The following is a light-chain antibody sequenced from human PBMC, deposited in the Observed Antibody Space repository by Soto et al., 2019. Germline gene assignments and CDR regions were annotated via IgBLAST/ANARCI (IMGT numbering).Light chain of an antibody. CDR2: GAS. V-gene: IGKV3-20*01. CDR3: QHYVNSPRT. J-gene: IGKJ1*01. CDR1: QSIYGNY. Sequence: IVLTQSPGTLSLSPGERATLSCRATQSIYGNYLAWYQQKPGQAPRLLIYGASTRITGIPDRFSGSGSGTYFTLPISRLEPEDFAVYYCQHYVNSPRTFGQGTKVEIK.